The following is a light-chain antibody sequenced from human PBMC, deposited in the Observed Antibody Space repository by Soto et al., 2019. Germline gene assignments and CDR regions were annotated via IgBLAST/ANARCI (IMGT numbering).Light chain of an antibody. CDR1: QDISNY. V-gene: IGKV1-27*01. J-gene: IGKJ4*01. CDR3: QKYNSAPHT. CDR2: AAS. Sequence: DIQMTQSPSSLSASVGDRVTSTCRTSQDISNYLAWYQQKPGKVPKLLTYAASTLQSGAPSRFSGGGSGTDFSLTISSLQPEDVATYYCQKYNSAPHTFGGGTKVEIQ.